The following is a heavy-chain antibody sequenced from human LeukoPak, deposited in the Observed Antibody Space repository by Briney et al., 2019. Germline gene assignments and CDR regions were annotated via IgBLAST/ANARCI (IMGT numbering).Heavy chain of an antibody. CDR3: ARSYSSSWLIDY. V-gene: IGHV4-61*02. Sequence: TLSLTWTVSGGSISSGSYYWSWIRQPAGKGLEWIGRIYTSGSTNYNPSLKSRVTISVDTSKNQFSLKLSSVTAADTAVYYCARSYSSSWLIDYWGQGTLVTVSS. CDR1: GGSISSGSYY. D-gene: IGHD6-13*01. CDR2: IYTSGST. J-gene: IGHJ4*02.